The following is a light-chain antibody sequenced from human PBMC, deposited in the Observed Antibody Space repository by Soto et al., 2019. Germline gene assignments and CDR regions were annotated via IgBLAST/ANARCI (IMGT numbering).Light chain of an antibody. CDR1: SGYSNYK. Sequence: QLVLTQPPSASASLGASVTLTCTLSSGYSNYKVDWYQQRPGKGPRFVMRVGTGGIVGSKGDGIPDRFSVLGSGLNRYLTIRNIQEEDESDYHCGADHGSGSTWVFGVGTKLTVL. V-gene: IGLV9-49*01. CDR2: VGTGGIVG. CDR3: GADHGSGSTWV. J-gene: IGLJ2*01.